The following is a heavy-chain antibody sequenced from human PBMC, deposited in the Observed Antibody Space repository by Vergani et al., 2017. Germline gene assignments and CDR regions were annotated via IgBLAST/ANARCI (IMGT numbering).Heavy chain of an antibody. CDR2: ISGSGSTI. D-gene: IGHD2-21*01. CDR3: ARSDQGDAFDI. V-gene: IGHV3-23*01. Sequence: EVQLLESGGGLVQPGGSLRLSCAASGFTFSSYAMSWVRQAPGKGLEWVSAISGSGSTIYYADSVKGRFTISRDNAKNSLYLQMNSLRAEDTAVYYCARSDQGDAFDIWGQGTMVTVSS. CDR1: GFTFSSYA. J-gene: IGHJ3*02.